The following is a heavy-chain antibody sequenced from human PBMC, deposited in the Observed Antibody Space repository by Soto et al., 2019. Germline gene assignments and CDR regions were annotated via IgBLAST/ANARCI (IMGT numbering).Heavy chain of an antibody. Sequence: QVQLVQSGAEVKKPGSSVKVSCKASGGTFSSYAISWVRQAPGQGLEWMGGIIPIFGTANYPQQFQGRVTITAHASTRTACMELSSLRSEDMAVYYCATPAGPDFWSGPPRAVNYYYYGMDVWGQGTTVTVSS. CDR1: GGTFSSYA. CDR3: ATPAGPDFWSGPPRAVNYYYYGMDV. J-gene: IGHJ6*02. D-gene: IGHD3-3*01. V-gene: IGHV1-69*01. CDR2: IIPIFGTA.